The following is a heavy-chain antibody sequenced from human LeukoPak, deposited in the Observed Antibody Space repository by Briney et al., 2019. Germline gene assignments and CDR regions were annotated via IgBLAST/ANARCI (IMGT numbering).Heavy chain of an antibody. D-gene: IGHD3-22*01. CDR1: GGSISSYY. Sequence: PSETLSLTCTVSGGSISSYYWSWIRQPPGKGLEWIAYIYYSGSTNYNPSLKSRVTISVDTSKNQFSLKLNSVTAADTAVYYCARGRYYDSSGRGAFDIWGQGTMVIVSS. CDR2: IYYSGST. CDR3: ARGRYYDSSGRGAFDI. J-gene: IGHJ3*02. V-gene: IGHV4-59*01.